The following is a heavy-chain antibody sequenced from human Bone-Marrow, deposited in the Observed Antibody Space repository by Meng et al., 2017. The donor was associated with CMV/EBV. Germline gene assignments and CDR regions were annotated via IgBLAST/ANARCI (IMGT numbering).Heavy chain of an antibody. CDR1: GYTFTGYY. V-gene: IGHV1-2*02. Sequence: ASVKVSCKASGYTFTGYYMHWVRQAPGQGLEWMGWINPNSGGTNYAQKFQGRVTMTRDTSISTAYMELSRLRSDDTAVYYCARDWFGELYWFDPWGQGTLVTVYS. CDR3: ARDWFGELYWFDP. CDR2: INPNSGGT. D-gene: IGHD3-10*01. J-gene: IGHJ5*02.